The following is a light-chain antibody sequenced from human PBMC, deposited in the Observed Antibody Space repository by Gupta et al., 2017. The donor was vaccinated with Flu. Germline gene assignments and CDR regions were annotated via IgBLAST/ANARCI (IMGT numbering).Light chain of an antibody. V-gene: IGKV3-15*01. CDR1: QSVSSN. CDR3: QQHNTRPPGT. Sequence: IVMTQPPATRSVSPGERATLSCRASQSVSSNLAWSQQKPGQAPRLLIYGASTRATSIPARFSGSGCGTEYTLTTSSRQYEEVAVYYCQQHNTRPPGTFGQGTKVEIK. J-gene: IGKJ1*01. CDR2: GAS.